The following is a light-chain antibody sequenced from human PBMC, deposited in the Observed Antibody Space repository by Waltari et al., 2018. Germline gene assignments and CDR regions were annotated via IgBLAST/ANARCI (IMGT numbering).Light chain of an antibody. V-gene: IGKV4-1*01. J-gene: IGKJ2*01. CDR2: WAS. CDR1: QHILYTSTNKNY. CDR3: HQYSITPYT. Sequence: DIVSTQSPDSLAVYLGQRDTINCKSSQHILYTSTNKNYLTWYQQKPGQPPKLLIYWASTRESGVPDRFSGSGSGTDFTLTISSLQAEDVAVYYCHQYSITPYTFGQGTKLEIK.